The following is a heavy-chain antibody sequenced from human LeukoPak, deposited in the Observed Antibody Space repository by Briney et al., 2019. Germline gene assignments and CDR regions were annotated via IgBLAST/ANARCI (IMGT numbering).Heavy chain of an antibody. D-gene: IGHD2-15*01. J-gene: IGHJ6*02. CDR3: AKDLSGLRSCPIRRCYYAMDV. CDR2: ASYDGGNK. V-gene: IGHV3-30*18. Sequence: GGSLRLSCAASEFTFSSYGMHWVRQAPGKGLEWVAVASYDGGNKYYADSVKGRFTISRDNSKNTLYLQMDSLRAEDTAVYYCAKDLSGLRSCPIRRCYYAMDVWGQGTTVTVSS. CDR1: EFTFSSYG.